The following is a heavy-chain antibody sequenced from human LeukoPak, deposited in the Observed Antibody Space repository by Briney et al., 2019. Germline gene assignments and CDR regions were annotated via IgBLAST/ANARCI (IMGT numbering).Heavy chain of an antibody. Sequence: GGSLRLSCAASGFTFSSYAMHWVRQAPGKGPEWVAVISYDGSNKYYADSVKGRFTISRDNSKNTLYLQMNSLRAEDTAVYYCARGVLRYLDWPDYWGQGTLVTVSS. J-gene: IGHJ4*02. V-gene: IGHV3-30*04. D-gene: IGHD3-9*01. CDR3: ARGVLRYLDWPDY. CDR1: GFTFSSYA. CDR2: ISYDGSNK.